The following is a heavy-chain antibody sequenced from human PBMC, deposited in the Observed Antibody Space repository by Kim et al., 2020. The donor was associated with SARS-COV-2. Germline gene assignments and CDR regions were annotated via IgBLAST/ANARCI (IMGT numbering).Heavy chain of an antibody. CDR2: ISWNSGSI. CDR3: AKDMEYGGSGSYYPDY. Sequence: GGSLRLSCAASGFTFDDYAMHWVRQAPGKGLEWVSGISWNSGSIGYADSVKGRFTISRDNAKNSLYLQMNSLRAEDTALYYCAKDMEYGGSGSYYPDYWGQGTLVTVSS. V-gene: IGHV3-9*01. J-gene: IGHJ4*02. CDR1: GFTFDDYA. D-gene: IGHD3-10*01.